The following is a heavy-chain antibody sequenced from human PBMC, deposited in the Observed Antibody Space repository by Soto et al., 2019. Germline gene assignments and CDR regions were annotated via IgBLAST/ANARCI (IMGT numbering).Heavy chain of an antibody. CDR3: ASAPMVRGVMYYYGMDV. Sequence: QVQLQESGPGLVKSSQTLSLTCTVSGGSISSGGNYWSWIRQHPGKGLEWIGYIYHSGSTYYNPYLRCRVTLSVDTSKNQFSLKLNSVTAADTAVYYCASAPMVRGVMYYYGMDVWGQGTTVTVSS. J-gene: IGHJ6*02. V-gene: IGHV4-31*03. CDR1: GGSISSGGNY. D-gene: IGHD3-10*01. CDR2: IYHSGST.